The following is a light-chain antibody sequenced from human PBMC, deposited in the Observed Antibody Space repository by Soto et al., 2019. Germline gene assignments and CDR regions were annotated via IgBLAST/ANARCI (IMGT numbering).Light chain of an antibody. CDR2: AAS. Sequence: DIQMTQSPSSLSASVGDSVTITCRASQSISSYLNWYQQKPWKAPKLLIYAASSLQSVVPSRFSGSGSGTDFTLTISSLQPEDFATYYCQQSYSTRLMYTFGQGTKLEIK. J-gene: IGKJ2*01. CDR3: QQSYSTRLMYT. CDR1: QSISSY. V-gene: IGKV1-39*01.